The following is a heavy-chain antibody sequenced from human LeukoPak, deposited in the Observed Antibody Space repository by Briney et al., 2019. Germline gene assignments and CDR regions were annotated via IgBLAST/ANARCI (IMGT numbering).Heavy chain of an antibody. V-gene: IGHV4-59*08. J-gene: IGHJ4*02. Sequence: PSETLSLTCTVSGGSISSYYWSWIRQPPGKGLEWIGYIYYSGSTNYNPSLKSRVTISVDTSKNQFSLKLSSVTAADTAVYYCARPLYSSGWSPPFGYWGQGTLVTVSS. CDR1: GGSISSYY. D-gene: IGHD6-19*01. CDR3: ARPLYSSGWSPPFGY. CDR2: IYYSGST.